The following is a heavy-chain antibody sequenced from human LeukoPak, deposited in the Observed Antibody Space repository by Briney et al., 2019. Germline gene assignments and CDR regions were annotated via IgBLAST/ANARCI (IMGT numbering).Heavy chain of an antibody. J-gene: IGHJ4*02. CDR1: GGSISSYY. V-gene: IGHV4-59*01. CDR2: IYYSGST. CDR3: ARERYQKAPDY. D-gene: IGHD2-2*01. Sequence: SETLSLSCTVSGGSISSYYWSWIRQPPGKGLEWIGYIYYSGSTNYNPSLKSRVTISVDTSKNQSSLKLSSVTAADTAVYYCARERYQKAPDYWGQGTLVTVSS.